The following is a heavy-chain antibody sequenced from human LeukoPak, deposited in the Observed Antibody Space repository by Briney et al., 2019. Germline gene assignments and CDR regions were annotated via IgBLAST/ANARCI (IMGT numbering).Heavy chain of an antibody. J-gene: IGHJ5*02. CDR3: ARRLLWFGEFPPHNWFDP. D-gene: IGHD3-10*01. CDR2: INPNTGVT. CDR1: GYTFSGHY. V-gene: IGHV1-2*06. Sequence: ASVKVSCKASGYTFSGHYLHWVRQAPGQGLEWMGRINPNTGVTQYTENFQGRVTMTGDTSISTAYMELNGLRSDDTAIYYCARRLLWFGEFPPHNWFDPWGQGTLVTVSS.